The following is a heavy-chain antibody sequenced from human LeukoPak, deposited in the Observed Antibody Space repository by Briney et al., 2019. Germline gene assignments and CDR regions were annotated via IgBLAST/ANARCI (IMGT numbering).Heavy chain of an antibody. J-gene: IGHJ6*02. CDR1: GFTFSSYS. D-gene: IGHD6-13*01. CDR2: ISSSSSYI. V-gene: IGHV3-21*01. Sequence: PGGSLRLSCAASGFTFSSYSMNWVRQAPGKGLEWVSSISSSSSYIYYADSVKGRFTISRDNAKNSLYLQMNSLRAEDTAVYYCARDPSSWHYYYYYYGMDVWGQGTTVTVSS. CDR3: ARDPSSWHYYYYYYGMDV.